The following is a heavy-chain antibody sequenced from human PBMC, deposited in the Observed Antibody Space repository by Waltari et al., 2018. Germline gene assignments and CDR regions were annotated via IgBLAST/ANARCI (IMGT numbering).Heavy chain of an antibody. CDR3: ARPRGAQWNSFTFDY. V-gene: IGHV4-39*01. D-gene: IGHD1-7*01. CDR2: IYYSGST. J-gene: IGHJ4*02. Sequence: QLQLQESGPGLVKPSETLSLTCTVPVASISISIYYWGWIRQPPGKGLEWIGSIYYSGSTYYNPSLKSRVTISVDTSKNQFSLKLSSVTAADTAVYYCARPRGAQWNSFTFDYWGQGTLVTVSS. CDR1: VASISISIYY.